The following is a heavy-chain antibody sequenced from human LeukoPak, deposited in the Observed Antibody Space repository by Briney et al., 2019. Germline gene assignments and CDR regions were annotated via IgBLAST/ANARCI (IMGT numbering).Heavy chain of an antibody. Sequence: SETLSLTCTVSGGSISSSSYYWGWIRQPPGKGLEWIGSIYYSGSTYYNPSLKSRVTISVDTSKNQFSLKLSSVTAADTAVYYCARGFRSMVRGVMRWFDPWGQGTLVTVSS. V-gene: IGHV4-39*07. J-gene: IGHJ5*02. CDR2: IYYSGST. CDR3: ARGFRSMVRGVMRWFDP. CDR1: GGSISSSSYY. D-gene: IGHD3-10*01.